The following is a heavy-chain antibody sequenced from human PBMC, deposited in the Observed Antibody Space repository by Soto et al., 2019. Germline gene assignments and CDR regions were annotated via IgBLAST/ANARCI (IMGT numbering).Heavy chain of an antibody. D-gene: IGHD4-17*01. CDR3: ARMTTVTYYYMDV. Sequence: QLQLQESGPGLVKPSETLSLTCTVSGGSISSSSYYWGWIRQPPGKGLEWIGSIYYSGSTYYNPSLKSRVPIPVDTSKNQFSLKLSSVTAADTAVYYCARMTTVTYYYMDVWGKGTTVTVSS. V-gene: IGHV4-39*01. CDR2: IYYSGST. J-gene: IGHJ6*03. CDR1: GGSISSSSYY.